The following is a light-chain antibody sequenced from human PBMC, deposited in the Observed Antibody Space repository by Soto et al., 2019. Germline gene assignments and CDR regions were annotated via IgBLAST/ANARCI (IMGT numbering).Light chain of an antibody. J-gene: IGLJ1*01. Sequence: QSALTQPASVSGSPGQSITISCTGTSSDVGGYNYVSWYQQHPGKAPKLMIYDVSDRPLGVSNRFSGSKSGNTASLTISGLQAEDEGEYYCSSYTSSNTLVFGTGTKVTVL. CDR3: SSYTSSNTLV. CDR1: SSDVGGYNY. V-gene: IGLV2-14*01. CDR2: DVS.